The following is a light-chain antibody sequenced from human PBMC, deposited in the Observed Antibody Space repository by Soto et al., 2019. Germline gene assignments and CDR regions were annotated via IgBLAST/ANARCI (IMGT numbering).Light chain of an antibody. Sequence: EIVMTQSPATLSLSPGERATLSCRASQSVSSNLAWYQQKPGQPPRLLIYGASTRATGIPDRFSGSGSGTEFTLTISSLQSEDFAVYYCLQYNNWPPLTFGPGTKVDIK. V-gene: IGKV3-15*01. CDR1: QSVSSN. CDR3: LQYNNWPPLT. J-gene: IGKJ3*01. CDR2: GAS.